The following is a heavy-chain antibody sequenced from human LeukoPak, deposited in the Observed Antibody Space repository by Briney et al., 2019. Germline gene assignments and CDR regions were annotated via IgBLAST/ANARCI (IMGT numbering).Heavy chain of an antibody. CDR3: ASSDFWSGTVNDY. Sequence: PGGSLRLSCAASGFTFSSYSMNWVRQAPGKGLEWVSSISSSSSYIYYADSVKGRFTISRDNAKNSLYLQMNSLRAEDPAVYYCASSDFWSGTVNDYWGQGTLVTVSS. D-gene: IGHD3-3*01. CDR2: ISSSSSYI. J-gene: IGHJ4*02. V-gene: IGHV3-21*01. CDR1: GFTFSSYS.